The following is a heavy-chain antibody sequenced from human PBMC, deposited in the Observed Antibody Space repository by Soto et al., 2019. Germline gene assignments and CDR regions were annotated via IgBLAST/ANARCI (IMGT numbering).Heavy chain of an antibody. J-gene: IGHJ4*02. CDR1: GGSISSYY. CDR2: LYYSGST. CDR3: ASGKYSGYDLGF. Sequence: QVQLQESGPGLVKPSETLSLTCTVSGGSISSYYWSWIRQPPGKGLEWIGSLYYSGSTNYNPSLMRRVTISVDTSKNQLSLKLTAVTAADTAVYYCASGKYSGYDLGFWGQGTLVTVSS. V-gene: IGHV4-59*01. D-gene: IGHD5-12*01.